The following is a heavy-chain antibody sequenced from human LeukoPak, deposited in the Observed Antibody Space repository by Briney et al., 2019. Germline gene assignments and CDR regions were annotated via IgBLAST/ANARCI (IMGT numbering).Heavy chain of an antibody. V-gene: IGHV3-30-3*02. CDR1: GLTFSSHA. CDR2: ISQDGSER. J-gene: IGHJ6*02. Sequence: GGSLRLSCAASGLTFSSHAMHWVRQAPRKGLEWVAVISQDGSERHHTDSVKGRFTISRDNSKNTLHLQMNSLRAEDTAVYYCAKTSSCRSGGSCYKGPHYGMDVWGQGTTVTVSS. D-gene: IGHD2-15*01. CDR3: AKTSSCRSGGSCYKGPHYGMDV.